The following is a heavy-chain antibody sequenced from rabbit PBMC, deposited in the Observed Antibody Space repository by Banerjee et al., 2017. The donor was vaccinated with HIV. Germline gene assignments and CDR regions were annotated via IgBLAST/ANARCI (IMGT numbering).Heavy chain of an antibody. CDR1: GFDFSSNA. V-gene: IGHV1S45*01. CDR2: IYPSIGST. CDR3: ARDFGL. J-gene: IGHJ3*01. D-gene: IGHD3-1*01. Sequence: QEQLEESGGDLVKPEGSLTLTCKASGFDFSSNAMCWVRQAPGKGLEWIACIYPSIGSTWYASWAKGRFTISKTSSTTVTLQMTSLTAADTATYFCARDFGLWGQGTLVTVS.